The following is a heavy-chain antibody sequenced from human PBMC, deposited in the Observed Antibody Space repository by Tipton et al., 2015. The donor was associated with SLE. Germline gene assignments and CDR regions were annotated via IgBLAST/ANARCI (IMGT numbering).Heavy chain of an antibody. CDR3: ARDLWDFWSGYYGY. D-gene: IGHD3-3*01. CDR2: IYYSGST. J-gene: IGHJ4*02. V-gene: IGHV4-39*07. Sequence: TLSLTCTVSGGSISSSSYYWGWIRQPPGKGLEWIGSIYYSGSTYYNPSLKSRVTISVDTSKSQFSLKLSSVTAADTAVYYCARDLWDFWSGYYGYWGQGTLVTVSS. CDR1: GGSISSSSYY.